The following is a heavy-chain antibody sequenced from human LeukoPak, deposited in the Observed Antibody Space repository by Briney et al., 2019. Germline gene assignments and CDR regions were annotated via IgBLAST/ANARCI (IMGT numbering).Heavy chain of an antibody. J-gene: IGHJ4*02. Sequence: SETLSLTCTASGGSITSYYWSWIRQPPGKGLEWIGYIDYSGSTNYNPSLKSRVTISVDTSKNQFSLKLSSVTAADTAVYYCASGSNIYDYWGQGTLVTVSS. CDR2: IDYSGST. CDR1: GGSITSYY. V-gene: IGHV4-59*01. CDR3: ASGSNIYDY. D-gene: IGHD2-2*03.